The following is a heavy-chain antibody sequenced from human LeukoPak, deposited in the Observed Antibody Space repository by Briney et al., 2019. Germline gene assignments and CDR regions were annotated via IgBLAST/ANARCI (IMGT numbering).Heavy chain of an antibody. J-gene: IGHJ6*03. CDR1: GFTFSTYT. CDR2: IKQDGSEK. Sequence: GGSLRLSCAASGFTFSTYTMNWVRQAPGKGLEWVASIKQDGSEKYYVDSVKGRFTISRDNAKNSLYLQMNSLRAEDTAVYYCARDRGVYSSSWKYYYYMDVWGKGTTVTVSS. D-gene: IGHD6-13*01. V-gene: IGHV3-7*01. CDR3: ARDRGVYSSSWKYYYYMDV.